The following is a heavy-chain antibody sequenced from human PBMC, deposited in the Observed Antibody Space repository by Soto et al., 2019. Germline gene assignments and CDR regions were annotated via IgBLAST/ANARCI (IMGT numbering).Heavy chain of an antibody. CDR3: ARGGWRKIDY. D-gene: IGHD3-3*01. Sequence: QVQLQESGPGLVKPSETLSLTCSVSGGSIGSYYWSWIRQPPGKGLEWIGYIYYSGSTNYNPSLKNRVTISVDTSKNQFSLKLSSVTAADTAVYYCARGGWRKIDYWGQGTLVTVSS. J-gene: IGHJ4*02. CDR1: GGSIGSYY. CDR2: IYYSGST. V-gene: IGHV4-59*08.